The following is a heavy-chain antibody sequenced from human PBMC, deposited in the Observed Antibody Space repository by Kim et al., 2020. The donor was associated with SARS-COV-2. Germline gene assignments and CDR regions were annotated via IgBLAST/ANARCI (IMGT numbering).Heavy chain of an antibody. V-gene: IGHV4-31*03. Sequence: SETLSLTCTVSGASISSGGYHWSWIRQHPGKCLEWIGDISNSGRTNYNASLQSRVTISADTSKSQFSLKLSSVTAADTAVYYCARDRYDTNDGLDVWGQGTTVTVSS. CDR2: ISNSGRT. D-gene: IGHD3-22*01. CDR1: GASISSGGYH. CDR3: ARDRYDTNDGLDV. J-gene: IGHJ6*02.